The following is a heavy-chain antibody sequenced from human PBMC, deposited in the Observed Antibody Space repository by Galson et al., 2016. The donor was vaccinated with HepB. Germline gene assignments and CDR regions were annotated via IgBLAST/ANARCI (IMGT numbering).Heavy chain of an antibody. V-gene: IGHV3-7*01. CDR2: IKLDGGEK. D-gene: IGHD2-2*01. J-gene: IGHJ6*02. CDR1: GFTFSSYW. CDR3: ARGLVVPAASNYAMDV. Sequence: SLRLSCAASGFTFSSYWMSWVRQAPGKGLEWVANIKLDGGEKYYVDSVKGRFIVSRDNAKKSLYLQMNSLRAEDTAVYYCARGLVVPAASNYAMDVWGQGTTVTVSS.